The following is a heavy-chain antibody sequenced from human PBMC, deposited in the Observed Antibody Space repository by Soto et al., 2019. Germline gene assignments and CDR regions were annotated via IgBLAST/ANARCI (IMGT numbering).Heavy chain of an antibody. D-gene: IGHD6-19*01. J-gene: IGHJ4*02. V-gene: IGHV4-4*02. Sequence: QMQLQESGPGLVKPSETLSLTCAVSSASIISEQRWSWVRQPPGKGLEWIGEIHHSGSTNNNPSRSSXXNXSXXTSKHQSSRNLTSVTAADTAGYYCARRCGWDAIDQWGQGTLVIVSS. CDR2: IHHSGST. CDR1: SASIISEQR. CDR3: ARRCGWDAIDQ.